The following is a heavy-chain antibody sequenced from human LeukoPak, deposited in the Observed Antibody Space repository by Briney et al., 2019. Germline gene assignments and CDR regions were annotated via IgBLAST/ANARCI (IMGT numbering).Heavy chain of an antibody. CDR3: ARHVPLWLAFDY. D-gene: IGHD6-19*01. V-gene: IGHV4-39*01. CDR2: IYYSGST. Sequence: TSETLSFTCTVSGGSISSSSYYWGWIRQPPGKGLEWIGSIYYSGSTYYNPSLKSRVTISEDTSKNQFSLKLSSVTAADTAVYYCARHVPLWLAFDYWGQGTLVTVSS. J-gene: IGHJ4*02. CDR1: GGSISSSSYY.